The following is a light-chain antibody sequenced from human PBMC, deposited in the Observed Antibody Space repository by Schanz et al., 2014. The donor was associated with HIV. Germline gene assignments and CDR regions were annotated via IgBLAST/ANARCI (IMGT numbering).Light chain of an antibody. CDR1: SGDIGYY. J-gene: IGLJ2*01. Sequence: QSALTQPPSASGSPGQSVTLSCTETSGDIGYYVSWYQHHPGKAPKLLIYGVTDRPSGVSHRFSGSKSDNTAALTISGLQTEDEAEYYCSSHSATAPYVIFGGGTKLTVL. V-gene: IGLV2-8*01. CDR2: GVT. CDR3: SSHSATAPYVI.